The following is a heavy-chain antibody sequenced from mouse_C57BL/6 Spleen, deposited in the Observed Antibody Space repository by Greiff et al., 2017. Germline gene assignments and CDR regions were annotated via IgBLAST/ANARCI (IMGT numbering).Heavy chain of an antibody. V-gene: IGHV1-9*01. D-gene: IGHD1-1*01. CDR3: ARLTDYYGSSRPWFAY. CDR2: ILPGSGST. Sequence: VKLMESGAELMKPGASVKLSCKATGYTFTGYWIEWVKQRPGHGLEWIGEILPGSGSTNYNEKFKGKATFTADTSSNTAYMQLSSLTTEDSAIYYCARLTDYYGSSRPWFAYWGQGTLVTVSA. CDR1: GYTFTGYW. J-gene: IGHJ3*01.